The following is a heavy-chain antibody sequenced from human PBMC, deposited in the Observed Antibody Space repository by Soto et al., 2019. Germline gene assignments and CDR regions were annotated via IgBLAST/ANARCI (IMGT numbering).Heavy chain of an antibody. J-gene: IGHJ5*02. Sequence: SEALFLTGASSCRSLSCGGYSLRWLLHPAGKGLEWIGYICLSGSTYYDPSVKSRVIVSVDRSKSQFSLELSFVTAADTAVCYCARACRSGLLTWFQPWGQGTLVAVFS. V-gene: IGHV4-30-2*01. CDR3: ARACRSGLLTWFQP. D-gene: IGHD3-3*01. CDR2: ICLSGST. CDR1: CRSLSCGGYS.